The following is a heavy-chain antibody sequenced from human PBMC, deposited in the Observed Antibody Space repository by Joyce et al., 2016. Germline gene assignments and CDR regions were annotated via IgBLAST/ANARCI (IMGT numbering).Heavy chain of an antibody. J-gene: IGHJ5*02. D-gene: IGHD6-13*01. CDR2: IGAGSRGT. CDR1: GFTFVGYA. CDR3: VRPRVAVAGTRWFDP. Sequence: CCAASGFTFVGYAMSWVGQAPGKGLGWDSAIGAGSRGTHGSDSVRGRFTISRDDSDNSLYLHMSGLRSDDTAVYYCVRPRVAVAGTRWFDPWGQGTLVTVSS. V-gene: IGHV3-23*01.